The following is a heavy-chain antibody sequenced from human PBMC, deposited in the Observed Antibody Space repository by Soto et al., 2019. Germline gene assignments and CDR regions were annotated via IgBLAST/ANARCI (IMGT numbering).Heavy chain of an antibody. CDR2: ISWKTGSI. V-gene: IGHV3-9*01. D-gene: IGHD6-19*01. CDR3: AKDRPRQYSSAWTFDY. CDR1: GFTFTTYG. J-gene: IGHJ4*02. Sequence: GGSLRLSCAASGFTFTTYGMNWVRQAPGKGLEWVSGISWKTGSIGYADSVKGRFTISRDNAKNSLYLQMNSLTAEDTALYYCAKDRPRQYSSAWTFDYWGQGTLVTVSS.